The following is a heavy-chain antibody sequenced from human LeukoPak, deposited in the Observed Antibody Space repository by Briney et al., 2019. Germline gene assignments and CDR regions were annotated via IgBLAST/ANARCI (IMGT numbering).Heavy chain of an antibody. CDR2: INPNSGGT. D-gene: IGHD1-26*01. CDR1: GYTFTGYY. J-gene: IGHJ6*03. CDR3: ARDLRVGATPADYYYYMGV. V-gene: IGHV1-2*02. Sequence: GASVKVSCKASGYTFTGYYMHWVRQAPGQGLEWMGWINPNSGGTNYAQKFQGRVTMTRDTSISTAYMELSRLRSDDTAVYYCARDLRVGATPADYYYYMGVWGKGTTVTVSS.